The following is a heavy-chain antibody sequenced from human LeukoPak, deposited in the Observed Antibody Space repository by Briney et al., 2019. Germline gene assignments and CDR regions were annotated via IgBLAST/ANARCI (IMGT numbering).Heavy chain of an antibody. D-gene: IGHD2/OR15-2a*01. V-gene: IGHV3-48*02. J-gene: IGHJ4*02. CDR3: VRDHYYSFDY. CDR1: GFTFSSYS. Sequence: GGSLRLSCAASGFTFSSYSMNRVRQAPGKGLEWISYISSSSSAIYYADSVKGRSTISRDNAKNSLYLQMNSLRDEDTAVYYCVRDHYYSFDYWGQGTLVTVSS. CDR2: ISSSSSAI.